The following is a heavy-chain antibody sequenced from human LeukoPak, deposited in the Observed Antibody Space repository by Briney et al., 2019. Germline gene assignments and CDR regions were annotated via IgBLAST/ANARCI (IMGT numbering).Heavy chain of an antibody. CDR1: GFTFGDYA. Sequence: GGSLRLSCTASGFTFGDYAMSWVRQAPGKGLEWVGFIRSKAYGGTTEYAASVKGGFTTSRDDSKSIAYLQMNSLKTEDTAVYYCTRDAFELFDAFDIWGQGTMVTVSS. J-gene: IGHJ3*02. CDR2: IRSKAYGGTT. CDR3: TRDAFELFDAFDI. V-gene: IGHV3-49*04. D-gene: IGHD1-26*01.